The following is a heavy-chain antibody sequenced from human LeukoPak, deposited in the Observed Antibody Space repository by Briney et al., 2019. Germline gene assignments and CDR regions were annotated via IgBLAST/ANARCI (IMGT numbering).Heavy chain of an antibody. J-gene: IGHJ5*02. V-gene: IGHV3-30-3*01. CDR3: ARGHQLGYCSSTSCDKGGWFDP. CDR1: GFTFSSYA. CDR2: ISYDGSNK. D-gene: IGHD2-2*02. Sequence: GGSLRLSCAASGFTFSSYAMHWVRQAPGKGLEWVAVISYDGSNKYYADSVKGRFTISRDNSKNTLYLQMNSLRAEDTAVYYCARGHQLGYCSSTSCDKGGWFDPWGQGTLVTVSS.